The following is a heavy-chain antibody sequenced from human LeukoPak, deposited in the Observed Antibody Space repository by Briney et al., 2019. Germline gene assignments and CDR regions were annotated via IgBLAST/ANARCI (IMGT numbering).Heavy chain of an antibody. CDR3: ARVISAGSCYDY. Sequence: ASVKVSCKASGYTFTGYYMHWVRQAPGQGLEWMGWINPNTGATNSAQKFQGRVTMTRDTSITTAYMELNSLRSDDTAIYYCARVISAGSCYDYWGQGTLVTVS. J-gene: IGHJ4*02. V-gene: IGHV1-2*02. CDR1: GYTFTGYY. CDR2: INPNTGAT. D-gene: IGHD2-15*01.